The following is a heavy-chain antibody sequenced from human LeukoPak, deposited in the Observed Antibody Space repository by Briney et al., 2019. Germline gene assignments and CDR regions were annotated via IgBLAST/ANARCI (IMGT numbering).Heavy chain of an antibody. CDR3: ARGDYDFWSGLEYFQH. CDR1: GGSFSGYY. J-gene: IGHJ1*01. Sequence: SETLSLTCAVYGGSFSGYYWSWIRQPPGKGLEWIGEINHSGSTNYNPSLKSRVTISVDTSKNQFSLKLSSVTAADTAVYYCARGDYDFWSGLEYFQHWGQGTLVTVSS. CDR2: INHSGST. D-gene: IGHD3-3*01. V-gene: IGHV4-34*01.